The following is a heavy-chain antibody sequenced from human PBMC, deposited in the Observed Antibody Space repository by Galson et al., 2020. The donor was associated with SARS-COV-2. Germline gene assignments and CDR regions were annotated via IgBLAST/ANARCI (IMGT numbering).Heavy chain of an antibody. Sequence: SETLSLTCNVSGGSISRGGYYWSWIRQQPGKGLEWMGYIHYSGSTHYNPSLKSRVTISVDTSKNQFSLKLSSVTAADTAVYYCAREGPDGDLFGVVITNWYFDLWGRGTLVTVSS. CDR3: AREGPDGDLFGVVITNWYFDL. CDR2: IHYSGST. V-gene: IGHV4-31*03. D-gene: IGHD3-3*01. J-gene: IGHJ2*01. CDR1: GGSISRGGYY.